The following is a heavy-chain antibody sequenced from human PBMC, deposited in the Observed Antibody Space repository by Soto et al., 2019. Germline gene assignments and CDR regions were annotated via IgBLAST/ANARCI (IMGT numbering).Heavy chain of an antibody. CDR1: GGTFSSYA. CDR2: IIPIFGTA. J-gene: IGHJ6*04. D-gene: IGHD2-21*02. Sequence: QVQLVQSGAEVKKPGSSVKVSCKASGGTFSSYAISWVRQAPGQGLEWMGGIIPIFGTANYAQKFQGRVTIPADYSTSTAYMELSSLRSEDTAVYYCASGGGDPYYYYYYCMDVWGKGTTVTVSS. V-gene: IGHV1-69*01. CDR3: ASGGGDPYYYYYYCMDV.